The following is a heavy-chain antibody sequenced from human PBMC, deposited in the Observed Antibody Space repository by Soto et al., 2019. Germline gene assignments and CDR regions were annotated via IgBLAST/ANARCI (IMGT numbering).Heavy chain of an antibody. CDR3: NRGSEYDLWIGYL. D-gene: IGHD3-3*01. J-gene: IGHJ4*02. CDR2: IVPMFGTS. CDR1: GGTSTRYA. Sequence: QERLVQSGAEVRKPGSSVKVSCKVTGGTSTRYAINWVRQAPGQWLEWMGGIVPMFGTSKYAQKFQGRVTITADTSTNIAYMELRSLRSEDTAVYYCNRGSEYDLWIGYLWGQGTLVSVSS. V-gene: IGHV1-69*06.